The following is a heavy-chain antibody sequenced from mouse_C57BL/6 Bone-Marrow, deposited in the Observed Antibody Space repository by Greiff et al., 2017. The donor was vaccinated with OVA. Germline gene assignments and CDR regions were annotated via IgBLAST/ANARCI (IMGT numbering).Heavy chain of an antibody. CDR2: IYTGGGYT. CDR3: ARRGPPYYAMDY. CDR1: GYTFTNYW. J-gene: IGHJ4*01. Sequence: QVQLQQSGAELVRPGPSVKMSCKASGYTFTNYWIGWAKQRPGHGLEWIGDIYTGGGYTNYNEKFKGKATLTADKSSSAAYMQFSSLTSEDSAIYYCARRGPPYYAMDYWGQGTSVTVSS. V-gene: IGHV1-63*01.